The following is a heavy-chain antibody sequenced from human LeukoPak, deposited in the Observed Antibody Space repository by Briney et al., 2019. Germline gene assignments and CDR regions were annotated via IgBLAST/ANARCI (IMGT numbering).Heavy chain of an antibody. V-gene: IGHV1-3*01. D-gene: IGHD6-13*01. CDR1: GYTFTSYA. J-gene: IGHJ3*02. Sequence: ASVKVSCKASGYTFTSYAMHWVRQAPGQRLEWMGWINAGNGNTKYSQKFQGRVTITRDTSASTAYMELSSLRSEDTAVYYCARDSPYSSSWREDAFDIWGQGTMVTVSS. CDR3: ARDSPYSSSWREDAFDI. CDR2: INAGNGNT.